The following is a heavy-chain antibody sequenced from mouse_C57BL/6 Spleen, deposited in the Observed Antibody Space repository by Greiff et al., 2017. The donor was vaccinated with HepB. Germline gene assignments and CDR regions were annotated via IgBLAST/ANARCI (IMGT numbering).Heavy chain of an antibody. CDR1: GYTFTSYW. CDR2: INPSNGGT. V-gene: IGHV1-53*01. J-gene: IGHJ4*01. D-gene: IGHD2-3*01. CDR3: AREGYYRFYAMDY. Sequence: QVQLQQPGTELVKPGASVKLSCKASGYTFTSYWMHWVKQRPGQGLEWIGNINPSNGGTNYNEKFKSKATLTVDQSSSTAYMQLNSLTSEDSAVYYCAREGYYRFYAMDYWGQGTSVTVSS.